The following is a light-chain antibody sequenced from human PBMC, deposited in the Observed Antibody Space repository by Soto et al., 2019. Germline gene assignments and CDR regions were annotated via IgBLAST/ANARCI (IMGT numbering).Light chain of an antibody. CDR1: QSVSSN. V-gene: IGKV3-15*01. J-gene: IGKJ1*01. CDR2: GAS. Sequence: EIVITQSPATLSVSPGERATLSCRASQSVSSNLAWYQQKPGQAPRLLIYGASTRATGIPARFSGSGSGTEFTLTISSPXSEDFAVYYCQQYNNWPPCTFGQGTKVDIK. CDR3: QQYNNWPPCT.